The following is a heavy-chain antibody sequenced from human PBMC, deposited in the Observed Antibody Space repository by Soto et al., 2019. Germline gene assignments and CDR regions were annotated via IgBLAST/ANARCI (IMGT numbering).Heavy chain of an antibody. Sequence: SVKVSCKASGGTFSSYAISWVRQAPGQGLEWMGGIIPIFGTANYAQKFQGRVTITADKSTSTAYMELSSLRSEDTAVYYCARDTRGITSFGVVITAAMDGWGQGTTVTVSS. V-gene: IGHV1-69*06. CDR2: IIPIFGTA. J-gene: IGHJ6*02. CDR3: ARDTRGITSFGVVITAAMDG. CDR1: GGTFSSYA. D-gene: IGHD3-3*01.